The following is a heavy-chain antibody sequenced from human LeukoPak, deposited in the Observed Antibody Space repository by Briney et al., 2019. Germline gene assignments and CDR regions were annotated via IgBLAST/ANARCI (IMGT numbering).Heavy chain of an antibody. D-gene: IGHD6-13*01. CDR1: GFTVSSNY. Sequence: QTGGSLRLSCAASGFTVSSNYMSWVRQAPGKGLEWVSVIYSGGSTYYADSVKGRFTISRDNSKNTLYLQMNSLRAEDTAVYYCASSSWSQGFDYWGQGTLVTVSS. CDR2: IYSGGST. J-gene: IGHJ4*02. CDR3: ASSSWSQGFDY. V-gene: IGHV3-53*01.